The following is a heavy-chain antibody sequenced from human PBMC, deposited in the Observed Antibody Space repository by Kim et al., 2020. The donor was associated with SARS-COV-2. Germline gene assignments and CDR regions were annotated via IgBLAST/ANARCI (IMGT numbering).Heavy chain of an antibody. D-gene: IGHD1-1*01. J-gene: IGHJ6*02. CDR3: ARGSGLVRYYGMDV. Sequence: APKFQGRVTITADESTSTAYMELSSLRSEDTAVYYCARGSGLVRYYGMDVWGQGTTVTVSS. V-gene: IGHV1-69*01.